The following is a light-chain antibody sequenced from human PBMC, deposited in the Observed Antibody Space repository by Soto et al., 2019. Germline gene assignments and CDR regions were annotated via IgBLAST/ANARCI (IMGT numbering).Light chain of an antibody. V-gene: IGKV3-20*01. CDR3: QQYGYSAT. Sequence: EIVLTQSPGTLSLSPGERATLSFRASQSVTSTYLAWYQQKPGQAPRLLIYGASSRAIGIPDRFSGSGSGTDFTLTISRLEPEDFAVYYCQQYGYSATFGGGTKVDIK. CDR2: GAS. CDR1: QSVTSTY. J-gene: IGKJ4*01.